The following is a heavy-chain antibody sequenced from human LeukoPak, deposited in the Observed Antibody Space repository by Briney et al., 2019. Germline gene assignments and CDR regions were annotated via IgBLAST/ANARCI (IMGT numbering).Heavy chain of an antibody. V-gene: IGHV3-30*02. J-gene: IGHJ4*02. D-gene: IGHD7-27*01. CDR2: ILHEGIDK. CDR1: GFRFSTYG. Sequence: GGSLRLSCVASGFRFSTYGMHWVRQAPGKGLEWVSFILHEGIDKYYAQSVKGRFTISRDDSRNTQYLQMNSLRSEDTAIYYCATDFNWAWNYWGQGTLVTVSS. CDR3: ATDFNWAWNY.